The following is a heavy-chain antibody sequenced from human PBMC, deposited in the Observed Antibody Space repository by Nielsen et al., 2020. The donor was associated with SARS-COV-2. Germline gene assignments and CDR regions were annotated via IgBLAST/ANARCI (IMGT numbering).Heavy chain of an antibody. CDR2: ISYDGSNK. Sequence: GESLKISCAASGFTFSSYGMHWVRQAPGKGLEWVAVISYDGSNKYYADSVKGRFTISRDNSKNTLYLQMNSLRAEDTAVYYCAKDVFPYYDFWSGDYWGQGTLVTVSS. CDR1: GFTFSSYG. CDR3: AKDVFPYYDFWSGDY. V-gene: IGHV3-30*18. D-gene: IGHD3-3*01. J-gene: IGHJ4*02.